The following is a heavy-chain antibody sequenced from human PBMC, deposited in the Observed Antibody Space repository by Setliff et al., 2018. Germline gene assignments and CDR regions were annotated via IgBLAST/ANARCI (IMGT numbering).Heavy chain of an antibody. Sequence: GGSLRLSCAGSGFTFSSYAMSWVRQAPGKGLEWVADISTSGGGTYYADSVKGRFTLSRDNSKNTLYLQMNSLRAEDTAVYYCARGSYSSSFGGQGTLVTVSS. CDR3: ARGSYSSSF. CDR1: GFTFSSYA. D-gene: IGHD6-6*01. CDR2: ISTSGGGT. V-gene: IGHV3-23*01. J-gene: IGHJ4*02.